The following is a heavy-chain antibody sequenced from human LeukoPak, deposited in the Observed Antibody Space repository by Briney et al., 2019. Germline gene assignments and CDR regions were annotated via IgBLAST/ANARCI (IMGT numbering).Heavy chain of an antibody. CDR3: AKKAQYNGNYPLDY. Sequence: GGSLRLSCAASGFTFTSYSMSWVRQAPGKGLEWVSGTSDRGDYSYYADSVKGRFTISRDNSKNTLYLQMNSLRAEDTALYFCAKKAQYNGNYPLDYWGQGTLVTVSS. CDR1: GFTFTSYS. CDR2: TSDRGDYS. J-gene: IGHJ4*02. V-gene: IGHV3-23*01. D-gene: IGHD1-26*01.